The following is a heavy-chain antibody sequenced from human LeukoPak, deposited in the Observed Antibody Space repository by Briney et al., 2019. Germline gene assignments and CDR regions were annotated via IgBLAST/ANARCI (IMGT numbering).Heavy chain of an antibody. V-gene: IGHV3-33*01. CDR1: GFNFGIYG. Sequence: PGGSLRLSCTASGFNFGIYGMHWVRQAPGKGLEWVAVMWDDGTNEYYVESVKGRFTISRDNGKRTLYLQMNSLRVEDTAVYYCARALFAGAFYGMDVWGQGTTVTVSS. CDR3: ARALFAGAFYGMDV. CDR2: MWDDGTNE. J-gene: IGHJ6*02. D-gene: IGHD3-10*01.